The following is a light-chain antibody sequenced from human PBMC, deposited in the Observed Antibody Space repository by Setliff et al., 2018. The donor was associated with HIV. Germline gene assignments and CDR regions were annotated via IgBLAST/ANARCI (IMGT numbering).Light chain of an antibody. CDR3: SSYTSSSTYV. CDR1: SSDVGGYNY. V-gene: IGLV2-14*01. Sequence: QSALTQPASVSGSPGQSNTISCTGTSSDVGGYNYVSWYQQHPGKAPKLMIYDVSKRPSGVSNRFSGSKSGTTASLTISGLQAEDEADYYCSSYTSSSTYVFGTGTKVTVL. J-gene: IGLJ1*01. CDR2: DVS.